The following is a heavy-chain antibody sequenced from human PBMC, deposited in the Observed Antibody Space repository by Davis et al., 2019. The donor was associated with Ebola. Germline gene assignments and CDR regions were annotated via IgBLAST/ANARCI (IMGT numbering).Heavy chain of an antibody. Sequence: GESLKISCAASGFAFSIYWMHWVRQVPGKGLVWVSLIDTDGTTTYADSVKGRFTVSRDNAKKMLYLQMTSLRAEDTAIYYCARGTTGSLDFWGQGTLLTVSS. CDR3: ARGTTGSLDF. D-gene: IGHD1-1*01. J-gene: IGHJ4*02. CDR1: GFAFSIYW. CDR2: IDTDGTT. V-gene: IGHV3-74*01.